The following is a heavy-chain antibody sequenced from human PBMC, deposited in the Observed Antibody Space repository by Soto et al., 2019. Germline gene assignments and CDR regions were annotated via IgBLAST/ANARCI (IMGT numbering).Heavy chain of an antibody. CDR1: GFSLTSPGMC. V-gene: IGHV2-70*13. Sequence: SGPTLVNPTETITLTCTFSGFSLTSPGMCVSWIRQPPGKALEWLALIERDDDDKYYSTSLKTRLTISKDTRKNQVVLTMANMDPADTGTYYCARSIRGPRRFNGMDVWGQGTTVTVSS. D-gene: IGHD1-20*01. CDR2: IERDDDDK. CDR3: ARSIRGPRRFNGMDV. J-gene: IGHJ6*02.